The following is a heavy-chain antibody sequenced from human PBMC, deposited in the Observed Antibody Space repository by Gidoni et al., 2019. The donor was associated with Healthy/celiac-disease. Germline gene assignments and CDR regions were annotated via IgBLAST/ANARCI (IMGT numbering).Heavy chain of an antibody. V-gene: IGHV3-74*01. CDR3: ARRGSPMYGDYYYYGMDV. CDR2: INSDGSST. J-gene: IGHJ6*02. Sequence: EVQLVESGGGLVQPGGSMRLSCAASGFTFSSYWMHWVRQAPGKGLVWVSRINSDGSSTRYADSVKGRFTISRDNAKKTLYRQMNILRAEDTAVYYCARRGSPMYGDYYYYGMDVWCQGTTVTVSS. D-gene: IGHD2-8*01. CDR1: GFTFSSYW.